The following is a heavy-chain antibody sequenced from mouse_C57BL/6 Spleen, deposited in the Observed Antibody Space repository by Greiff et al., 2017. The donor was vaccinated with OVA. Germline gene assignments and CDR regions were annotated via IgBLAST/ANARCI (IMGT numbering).Heavy chain of an antibody. D-gene: IGHD2-4*01. CDR1: GYSFTSCYY. J-gene: IGHJ3*01. CDR2: ITYDGSN. CDR3: ARDRYDYDGAD. V-gene: IGHV3-6*01. Sequence: VQLVQSGPGLVKPSQSLSLTCSVSGYSFTSCYYWYWIRQLPANLLECMGYITYDGSNNYNPTLKSRTTITRDTSKKPFFLKMNSVTTEDAATDYCARDRYDYDGADWGQGTMVTVSA.